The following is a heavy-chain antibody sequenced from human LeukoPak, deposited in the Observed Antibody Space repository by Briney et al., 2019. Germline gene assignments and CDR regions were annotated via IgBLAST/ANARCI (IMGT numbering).Heavy chain of an antibody. V-gene: IGHV1-8*03. J-gene: IGHJ6*03. D-gene: IGHD2-2*01. CDR1: GYTFTSYD. CDR3: ARGPPDVVVPAAMVSYYYYMDV. Sequence: ASVKASCKASGYTFTSYDINWVRQATGQGLEWMGWMNPNSGNTGYAQKFQGRVTITRNTSISTAYMELSSLRSEDTAVYYCARGPPDVVVPAAMVSYYYYMDVWGKGTTVTVSS. CDR2: MNPNSGNT.